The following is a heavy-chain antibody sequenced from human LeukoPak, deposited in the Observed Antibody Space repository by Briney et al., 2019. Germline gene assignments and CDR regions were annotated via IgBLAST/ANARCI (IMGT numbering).Heavy chain of an antibody. CDR2: IYQSGRT. V-gene: IGHV4-30-2*06. D-gene: IGHD4-17*01. J-gene: IGHJ5*02. CDR1: GDSIKSYH. CDR3: SRGVMNGDYSWFDP. Sequence: SEILSLTCTVSGDSIKSYHWSWIRQSPGKGLEWIGYIYQSGRTFYTLSLRSRVAISVDRSKNQFSLTLTSVTAADTAVYYCSRGVMNGDYSWFDPWGQGTLVIVSS.